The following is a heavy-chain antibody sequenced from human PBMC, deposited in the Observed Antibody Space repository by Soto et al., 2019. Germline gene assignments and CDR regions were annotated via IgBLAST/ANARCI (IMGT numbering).Heavy chain of an antibody. J-gene: IGHJ4*02. CDR3: ARHLSTVTKPPFDY. V-gene: IGHV3-21*01. CDR1: GFTFSSYS. CDR2: ISSSSSYI. Sequence: EVQLVESGGGLVKPGGSLRLSCAASGFTFSSYSMNWVRQAPGKGLEWVSSISSSSSYIYYADSVKGRFTISRDNAKNSLYLQMNSLRAEDTAVYYCARHLSTVTKPPFDYWGQGTLVTVSS. D-gene: IGHD4-17*01.